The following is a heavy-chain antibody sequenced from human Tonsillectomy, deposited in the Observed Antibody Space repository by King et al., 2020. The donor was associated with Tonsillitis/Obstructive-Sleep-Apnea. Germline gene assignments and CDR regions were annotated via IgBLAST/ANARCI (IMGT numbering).Heavy chain of an antibody. J-gene: IGHJ4*02. CDR3: ARLDDYDYIWGSYRTFDY. CDR2: INPNSGGT. D-gene: IGHD3-16*02. CDR1: GYTFTGYY. V-gene: IGHV1-2*06. Sequence: VQLVQSGAEVKKPGASVKVSCKASGYTFTGYYMHWVRQAPGQGLEWMGRINPNSGGTNYAQKFQGRVTMTRDTSISTAYMGLSRLRSDDTAVYYCARLDDYDYIWGSYRTFDYWGQGTLVTVSS.